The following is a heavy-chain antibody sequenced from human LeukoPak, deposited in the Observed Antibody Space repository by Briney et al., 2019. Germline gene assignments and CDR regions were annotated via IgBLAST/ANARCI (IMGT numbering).Heavy chain of an antibody. CDR3: ATGGYYIDY. Sequence: GSLRLSCAASGFMFSSYAMNWVRQAPGKGLECVARIKSKVEGETIDYAAPVKGRFTISRDDSKNTVYLQMNSLKTEDTAVYFCATGGYYIDYWGQGTLVTVSS. CDR2: IKSKVEGETI. J-gene: IGHJ4*02. CDR1: GFMFSSYA. V-gene: IGHV3-15*07.